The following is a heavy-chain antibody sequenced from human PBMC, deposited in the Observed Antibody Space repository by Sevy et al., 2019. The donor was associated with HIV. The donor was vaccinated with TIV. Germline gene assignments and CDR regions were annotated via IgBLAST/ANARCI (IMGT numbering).Heavy chain of an antibody. Sequence: GGSLRLSCAASGFTFSSYAMHWVRQAPGKGLEWVAVISYDESNKYYADSVKGRFTISRDNSKNTLYLQMNSLRAEDTAVYYCARDSLGYCSGGSCSDFDYWGQGTLVTVSS. V-gene: IGHV3-30-3*01. CDR1: GFTFSSYA. D-gene: IGHD2-15*01. CDR2: ISYDESNK. J-gene: IGHJ4*02. CDR3: ARDSLGYCSGGSCSDFDY.